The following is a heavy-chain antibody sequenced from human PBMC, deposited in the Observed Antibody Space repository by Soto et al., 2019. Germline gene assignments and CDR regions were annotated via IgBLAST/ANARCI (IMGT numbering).Heavy chain of an antibody. CDR2: INPATGAA. J-gene: IGHJ3*02. CDR3: ARGGGVGVAGSAAFDM. V-gene: IGHV1-2*02. Sequence: QLHLVQSGAVVKKPGASVTVSCSASGYPVTAYYMHWVRQAPGRGLEWMGGINPATGAAKYTQTFQGRATMARDTSTSKVFMELRGLTSEDTAVFYCARGGGVGVAGSAAFDMWGQGTLVTVSS. D-gene: IGHD3-3*01. CDR1: GYPVTAYY.